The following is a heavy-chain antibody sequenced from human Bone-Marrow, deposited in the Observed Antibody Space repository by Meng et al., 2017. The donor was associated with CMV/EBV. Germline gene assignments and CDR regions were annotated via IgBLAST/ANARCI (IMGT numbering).Heavy chain of an antibody. Sequence: ASVKVSCKAYGYTFTAYYMHWVRQAPGQGLEWMGWINPNSGGTKYAQKFQGRVTVTRDTSISTAYMELRRLRSDDMAVYYCARGRGGIIAARYHFDYWGQGTLVTVSS. J-gene: IGHJ4*02. CDR3: ARGRGGIIAARYHFDY. CDR1: GYTFTAYY. V-gene: IGHV1-2*02. CDR2: INPNSGGT. D-gene: IGHD6-6*01.